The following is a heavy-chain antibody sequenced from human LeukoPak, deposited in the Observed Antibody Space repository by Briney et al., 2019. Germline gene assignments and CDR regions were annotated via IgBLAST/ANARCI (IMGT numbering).Heavy chain of an antibody. V-gene: IGHV3-30*18. CDR2: ISYDGSNK. D-gene: IGHD2-21*01. CDR3: GKGGPLFPGYFDY. J-gene: IGHJ4*02. CDR1: GFTFSSYG. Sequence: GGSLRLSCAASGFTFSSYGMHWVRQAPGRGLEWVAVISYDGSNKYYADSVKGRFTISRDNSKNTLYLQMNSLRAEDTAVYYCGKGGPLFPGYFDYWGQGTLVTVSS.